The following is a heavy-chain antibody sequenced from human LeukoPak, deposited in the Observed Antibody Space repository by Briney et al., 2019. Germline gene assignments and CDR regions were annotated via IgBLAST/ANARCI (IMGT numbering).Heavy chain of an antibody. J-gene: IGHJ4*02. D-gene: IGHD3-9*01. Sequence: PSETLSLTCTVSGGSISSYYWSWIRQPPGKGLEWIGYIYYSGSTNYNPSLKSRVTISVDTSKNQFSLKLSSVTAADTAVYYCAREIGYFGWLLYYTYYFDYWGQGTLVTVSS. CDR1: GGSISSYY. CDR2: IYYSGST. CDR3: AREIGYFGWLLYYTYYFDY. V-gene: IGHV4-59*01.